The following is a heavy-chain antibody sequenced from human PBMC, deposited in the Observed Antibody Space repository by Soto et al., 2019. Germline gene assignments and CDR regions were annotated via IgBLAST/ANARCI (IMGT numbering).Heavy chain of an antibody. V-gene: IGHV1-24*01. CDR2: FDPEDGET. J-gene: IGHJ4*02. Sequence: ASVKVSCKVSGYTLTELSMHWARQAPGKGLEWMGVFDPEDGETIYAQTFEGRVTMTEATSTDTAYMELSSLRSADTAQSYCATDEDSYGYFYNYMVQRILLTVAT. CDR1: GYTLTELS. CDR3: ATDEDSYGYFYNY. D-gene: IGHD5-18*01.